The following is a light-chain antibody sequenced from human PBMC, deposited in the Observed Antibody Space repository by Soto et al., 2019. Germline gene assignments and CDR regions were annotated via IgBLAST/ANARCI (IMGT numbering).Light chain of an antibody. CDR2: GAS. V-gene: IGKV3-20*01. Sequence: EIVLTQSPGTLSLSPGERATLSCRASQSVSSSYLGWYQQKPGQAPRLLIHGASSRATGIPDRFSGSGSGTGFTLTISRLEPEDFAVYYCQLYGSSPSYTFGQGTKLEIK. CDR1: QSVSSSY. J-gene: IGKJ2*01. CDR3: QLYGSSPSYT.